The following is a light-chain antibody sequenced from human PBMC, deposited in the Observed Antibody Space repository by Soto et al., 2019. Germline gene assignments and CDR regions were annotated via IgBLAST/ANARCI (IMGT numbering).Light chain of an antibody. CDR1: QTISNF. CDR3: QQSYSTPYT. V-gene: IGKV1-39*01. CDR2: AAS. Sequence: DIPMTQSPSSLSASLGDRVTITCRTSQTISNFLNWYQQIPGKAPKLLIYAASSLQSGVPSRFSGSGSGTDFTLTISTLQPEDFATYYCQQSYSTPYTFGQGTKLEIK. J-gene: IGKJ2*01.